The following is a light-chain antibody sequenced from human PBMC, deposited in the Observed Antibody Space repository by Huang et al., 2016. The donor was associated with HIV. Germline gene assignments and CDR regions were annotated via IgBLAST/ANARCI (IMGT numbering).Light chain of an antibody. V-gene: IGKV3-15*01. CDR3: QQYNDWPLT. CDR2: DAS. J-gene: IGKJ4*01. CDR1: QSVSNY. Sequence: EIVMTQSPATLSVSPGERATLSSRASQSVSNYLAWYQQNPGQAPRLLIYDASTGATGIPARFSGSGSGTEFTLTISSLQSEDSAVYYCQQYNDWPLTFGGGTKVEIK.